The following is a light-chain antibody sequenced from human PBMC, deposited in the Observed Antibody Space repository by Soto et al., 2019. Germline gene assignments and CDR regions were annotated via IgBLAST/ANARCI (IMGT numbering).Light chain of an antibody. CDR2: DAS. V-gene: IGKV3-11*01. CDR1: QSVSSY. J-gene: IGKJ3*01. CDR3: QQRSNWLFT. Sequence: EIVLTQSPATLSLSPGERATLSCWATQSVSSYLAWYQQKPGQAPRLLIYDASNRATGIPARFSGSWSGTDFTLTISSLEPEDFAVYYCQQRSNWLFTFGPGTKVDIK.